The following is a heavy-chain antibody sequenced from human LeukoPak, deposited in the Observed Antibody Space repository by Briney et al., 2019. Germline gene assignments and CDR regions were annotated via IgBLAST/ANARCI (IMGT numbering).Heavy chain of an antibody. J-gene: IGHJ4*02. CDR2: IIPILGIA. V-gene: IGHV1-69*04. CDR3: ASDCSSTSCYHYFDY. Sequence: SVKVSCKASGGTFSSCAISWVRQAPGQGLEWMGRIIPILGIANYAQKFQGRVTITADKSTSTAYMELSSLRSEDTAVYYCASDCSSTSCYHYFDYWGQGTLVTVSS. CDR1: GGTFSSCA. D-gene: IGHD2-2*01.